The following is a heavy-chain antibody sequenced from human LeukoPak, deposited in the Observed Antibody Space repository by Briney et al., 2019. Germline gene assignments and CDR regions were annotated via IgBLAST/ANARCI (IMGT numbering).Heavy chain of an antibody. J-gene: IGHJ6*03. CDR2: VNHSGST. V-gene: IGHV4-34*01. CDR3: ARGGYDFWSGYYYYYYYMDV. Sequence: SETLSLTSAVYGGSFSCYYWSWIRQPPGKGLEWIGVVNHSGSTNYNPSLKSRVTISVDTAKNQFSLKLSSVTAADTAVYYCARGGYDFWSGYYYYYYYMDVWGKGTTVTVSS. CDR1: GGSFSCYY. D-gene: IGHD3-3*01.